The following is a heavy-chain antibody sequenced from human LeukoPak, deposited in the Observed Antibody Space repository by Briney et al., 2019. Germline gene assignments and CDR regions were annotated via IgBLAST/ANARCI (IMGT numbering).Heavy chain of an antibody. J-gene: IGHJ4*02. CDR3: ARLGYCTGGNCFYFFDY. CDR1: GYSFTSYW. V-gene: IGHV5-51*01. CDR2: IYPDDSDT. Sequence: PGESLKISCKGSGYSFTSYWIGWVRQMPGKGLEWRGIIYPDDSDTKYSPSFQGQVTISADKSINTAYLQWSSLKASDTAIYYCARLGYCTGGNCFYFFDYWGQGTLLTVSS. D-gene: IGHD2-15*01.